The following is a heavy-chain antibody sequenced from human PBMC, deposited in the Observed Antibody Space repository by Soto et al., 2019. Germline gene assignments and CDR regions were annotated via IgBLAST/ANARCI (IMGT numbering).Heavy chain of an antibody. J-gene: IGHJ4*02. CDR2: INAGNGNT. V-gene: IGHV1-3*01. CDR3: ARGYDFWSGYRLDY. D-gene: IGHD3-3*01. Sequence: GASVKVSCKASGGTFSSYAMHWVRQAPGQRLEWMGWINAGNGNTKYSQKFQGRVTITRDTSASTAYMELSSLRSEDTAVYYCARGYDFWSGYRLDYWGQGTLVTVSS. CDR1: GGTFSSYA.